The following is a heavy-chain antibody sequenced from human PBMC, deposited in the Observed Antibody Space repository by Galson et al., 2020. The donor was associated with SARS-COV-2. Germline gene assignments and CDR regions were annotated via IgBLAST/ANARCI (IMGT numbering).Heavy chain of an antibody. CDR3: AAPSCSSTSCYDACEI. V-gene: IGHV1-58*01. CDR2: IVVGSGNT. Sequence: SVQVSCKASRFTFTSSAVQRVRQARGQRLEWIGWIVVGSGNTTYAQKFQERVTITRDMSTSTAYMELSSLRSEDTAVYYCAAPSCSSTSCYDACEIWGQGTMVTVAS. CDR1: RFTFTSSA. D-gene: IGHD2-2*01. J-gene: IGHJ3*02.